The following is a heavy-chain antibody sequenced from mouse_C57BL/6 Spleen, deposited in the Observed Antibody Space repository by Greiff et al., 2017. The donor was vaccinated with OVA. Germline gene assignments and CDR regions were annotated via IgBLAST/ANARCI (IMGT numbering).Heavy chain of an antibody. Sequence: VKLQESGAELVRPGTSVKVSCKASGYAFTNYLIEWVKQRPGQGLEWIGVINPGSGGTNYNEKFKGKATLTADKSSSTAYMQLSSLTSEDSAVYFCARSEGSSAWFAYWGQGTLVTVSA. CDR2: INPGSGGT. J-gene: IGHJ3*01. V-gene: IGHV1-54*01. D-gene: IGHD1-1*01. CDR3: ARSEGSSAWFAY. CDR1: GYAFTNYL.